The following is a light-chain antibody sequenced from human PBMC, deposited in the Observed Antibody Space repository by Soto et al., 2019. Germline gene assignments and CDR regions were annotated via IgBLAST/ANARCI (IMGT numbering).Light chain of an antibody. CDR3: QSADSSGTYLVV. CDR2: KDS. V-gene: IGLV3-25*03. J-gene: IGLJ2*01. Sequence: SCELTQPPSVSVSPGQTARITCSGDALPKQYAYWYQQKPGQAPVLVIYKDSERPSGIPERFSGSSSGTTVTLTISGVQEEDEADYYCQSADSSGTYLVVFGGGTQLTVL. CDR1: ALPKQY.